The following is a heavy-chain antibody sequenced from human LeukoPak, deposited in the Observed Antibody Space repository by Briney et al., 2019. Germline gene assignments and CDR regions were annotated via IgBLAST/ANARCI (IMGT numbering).Heavy chain of an antibody. CDR1: GFTFSSYS. CDR2: ISSSSSPI. D-gene: IGHD3-22*01. V-gene: IGHV3-48*01. Sequence: GGSLRLSCAASGFTFSSYSMDWVRQAPGKGLEWVSYISSSSSPIYYADSVKGRFAISRDNAKKSLYLQMNSLRAEDTAVYYCARDHHRRLYDSQARDTFDIWGQGTMVTVSS. CDR3: ARDHHRRLYDSQARDTFDI. J-gene: IGHJ3*02.